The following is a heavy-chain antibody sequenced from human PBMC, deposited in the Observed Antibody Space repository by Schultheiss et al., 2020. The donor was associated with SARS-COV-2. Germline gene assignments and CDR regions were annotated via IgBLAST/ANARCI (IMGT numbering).Heavy chain of an antibody. CDR2: ISGSGGST. CDR1: GFTFSSYA. J-gene: IGHJ5*02. Sequence: GGSLRLSCAASGFTFSSYAMSWVRQAPGKGLEWVSAISGSGGSTYYADSVKGRFTISRDNSKNTLYLQMNSLRAVDTAVYYCARDLLRYSSGWENWFDPWGQGTLVTVSS. CDR3: ARDLLRYSSGWENWFDP. D-gene: IGHD6-19*01. V-gene: IGHV3-23*01.